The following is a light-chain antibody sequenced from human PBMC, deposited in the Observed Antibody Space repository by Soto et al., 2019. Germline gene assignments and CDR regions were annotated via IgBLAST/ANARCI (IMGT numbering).Light chain of an antibody. CDR3: GSYTSASTLV. J-gene: IGLJ1*01. Sequence: QAVVTQPASVSGSPGQSITISCTGTSSDVGAYNYVSWYQQHPGKAPKLMIYEVINRPSGVSNRFSGSKSGNTASLTISGLQAEDEADYYCGSYTSASTLVFGTGTKLTVL. V-gene: IGLV2-14*01. CDR2: EVI. CDR1: SSDVGAYNY.